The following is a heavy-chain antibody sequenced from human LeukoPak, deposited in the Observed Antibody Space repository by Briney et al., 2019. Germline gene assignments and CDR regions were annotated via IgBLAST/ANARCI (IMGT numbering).Heavy chain of an antibody. J-gene: IGHJ4*02. V-gene: IGHV5-51*01. CDR3: ARQRLYSSSWWSFDY. CDR2: IYPGDSDT. CDR1: GYSFTSYW. D-gene: IGHD6-13*01. Sequence: GESLKIFCKGSGYSFTSYWIGWVRQMPEKGLEWMGIIYPGDSDTRYSPSFQGQVTISADKSISTAYLQWSSLKASDTAMYYCARQRLYSSSWWSFDYWGQGTLVTVSS.